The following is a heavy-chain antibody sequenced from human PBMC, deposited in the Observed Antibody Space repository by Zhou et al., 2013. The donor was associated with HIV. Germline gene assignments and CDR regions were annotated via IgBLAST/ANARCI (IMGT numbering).Heavy chain of an antibody. D-gene: IGHD2-15*01. CDR2: VNPNSGGT. J-gene: IGHJ4*02. CDR1: GYTFSDYY. V-gene: IGHV1-2*02. Sequence: QVQLLQSGAEVKKPGASVKVSCNASGYTFSDYYIHWVRQAPGEGLQWMGWVNPNSGGTNYAQKFQGRVTMTRDTSISTAHMELTRLTSDDRATYYCARGPRVVVAAARGGFDYWGQGTLVTVSS. CDR3: ARGPRVVVAAARGGFDY.